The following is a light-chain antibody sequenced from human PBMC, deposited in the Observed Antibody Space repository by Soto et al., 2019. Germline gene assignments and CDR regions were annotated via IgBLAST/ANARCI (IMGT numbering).Light chain of an antibody. CDR2: AAS. J-gene: IGKJ3*01. CDR3: QQYDNLPVT. V-gene: IGKV1-33*01. CDR1: QDISTY. Sequence: DIQMTQSPSSLSAFVGDRVTITCQASQDISTYVNWYQQKPGKTPNLLIYAASNLETRVPSRFSGSGSGTKFTLTIRRLQSEDIGTYYCQQYDNLPVTFGPGTKVNVK.